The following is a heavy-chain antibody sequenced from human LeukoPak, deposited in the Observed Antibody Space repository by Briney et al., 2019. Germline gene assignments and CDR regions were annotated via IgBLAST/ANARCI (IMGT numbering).Heavy chain of an antibody. J-gene: IGHJ4*02. CDR2: IRSDGSTK. CDR3: AREGRGYYGDFDY. CDR1: GFTFSDYD. V-gene: IGHV3-11*01. D-gene: IGHD3-22*01. Sequence: GGSLRLSCSASGFTFSDYDMNWIRQAPGKGLEWVSYIRSDGSTKYDADSVKGRFTISRDNAKNSLYLQMNSLRAEDTAVYYCAREGRGYYGDFDYWGQGTLVTVSS.